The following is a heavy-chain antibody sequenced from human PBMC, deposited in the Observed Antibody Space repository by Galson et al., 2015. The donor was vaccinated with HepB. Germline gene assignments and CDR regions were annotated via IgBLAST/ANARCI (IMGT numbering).Heavy chain of an antibody. Sequence: SETLSLTCAVYGGSFSGHYWSWIRQPPGKGLEWIGEIQDSGSASYNSSLKGRVTISVDTSKNQFSLSLSAVTAADTAVYYCAGGGLLSSWGGYFHNWLDPWGQGTLVTVSS. J-gene: IGHJ5*02. CDR3: AGGGLLSSWGGYFHNWLDP. CDR1: GGSFSGHY. D-gene: IGHD5-12*01. V-gene: IGHV4-34*01. CDR2: IQDSGSA.